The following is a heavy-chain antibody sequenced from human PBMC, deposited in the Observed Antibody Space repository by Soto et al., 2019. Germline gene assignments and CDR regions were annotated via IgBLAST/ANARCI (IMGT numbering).Heavy chain of an antibody. CDR2: LNPNGTFT. J-gene: IGHJ4*02. D-gene: IGHD7-27*01. Sequence: EVQLVESGGGLVQPGGSLRLSCAGSGFTFSGYWMHWVRQAPGKGPVWVSRLNPNGTFTTNADSVKGRFTISRDNAKNTVYLPMDSLSADDTAVYYCARGRTSTTYWGLFDNWGQGTLVTVSS. V-gene: IGHV3-74*01. CDR3: ARGRTSTTYWGLFDN. CDR1: GFTFSGYW.